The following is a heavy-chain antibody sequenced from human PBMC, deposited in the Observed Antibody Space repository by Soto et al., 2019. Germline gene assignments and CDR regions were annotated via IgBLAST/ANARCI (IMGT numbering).Heavy chain of an antibody. Sequence: PSETMPLTCAVYGGSFSGYYRSWIRQTPGKGLEWIGEVNHSGVTNYNPSLKSRVTISVDTSKNQFSLKLSSVTAADTAVYYCARQEYSSSDPPHFDYWGQGTLVTVSS. CDR3: ARQEYSSSDPPHFDY. CDR1: GGSFSGYY. J-gene: IGHJ4*02. V-gene: IGHV4-34*01. CDR2: VNHSGVT. D-gene: IGHD6-6*01.